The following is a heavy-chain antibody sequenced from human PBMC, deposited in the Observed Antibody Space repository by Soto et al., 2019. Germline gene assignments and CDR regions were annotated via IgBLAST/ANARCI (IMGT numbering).Heavy chain of an antibody. CDR1: GGTFSSYA. CDR3: ARGPNPYAGAYYFDY. Sequence: ASVKVSCKASGGTFSSYAISWVRQAPGQGLEWMGGIIPIFGTANYAQKFQGRVTITADESTSTAYMGLSSLRSEDTAVYYCARGPNPYAGAYYFDYWGQGTLVTVSS. J-gene: IGHJ4*02. D-gene: IGHD1-1*01. V-gene: IGHV1-69*13. CDR2: IIPIFGTA.